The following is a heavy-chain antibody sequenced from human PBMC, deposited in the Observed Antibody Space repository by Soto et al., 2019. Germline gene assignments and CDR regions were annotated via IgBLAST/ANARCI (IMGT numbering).Heavy chain of an antibody. CDR2: INPSGGST. J-gene: IGHJ5*02. CDR1: GYTFTSYY. Sequence: GASVKVSCKASGYTFTSYYMHWVRQAPGQGLEWMGIINPSGGSTSYAQKFQGRVTMTRDTSTSTVYMELSSLRSEDTAVYYCARGKRITIFGVVIKGYNWFDPWGQGTLVTVSS. CDR3: ARGKRITIFGVVIKGYNWFDP. V-gene: IGHV1-46*01. D-gene: IGHD3-3*01.